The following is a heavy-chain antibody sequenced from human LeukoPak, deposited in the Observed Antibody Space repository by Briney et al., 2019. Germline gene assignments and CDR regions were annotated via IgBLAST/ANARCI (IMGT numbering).Heavy chain of an antibody. Sequence: ASVKVSCKASGYTFTSYYMHWVRQAPGQGLEWMGIINPSGGSTSYAQKFQGRVTMTRDTSTSTVYMELRSLRSDDTAVYYCAREVSSPTYYDFWSGYYTNGMDVWGQGTTVTVSS. CDR1: GYTFTSYY. D-gene: IGHD3-3*01. J-gene: IGHJ6*02. CDR2: INPSGGST. V-gene: IGHV1-46*01. CDR3: AREVSSPTYYDFWSGYYTNGMDV.